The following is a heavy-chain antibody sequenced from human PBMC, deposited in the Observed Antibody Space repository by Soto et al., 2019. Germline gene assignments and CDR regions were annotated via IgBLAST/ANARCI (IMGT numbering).Heavy chain of an antibody. CDR1: GDSISGSH. CDR3: AKMGGRVVGATDWFDP. V-gene: IGHV4-4*07. J-gene: IGHJ5*02. Sequence: QVHLQESGPGLVRPSETLSLTCTVSGDSISGSHWSWIRQSAGKGLEWIGRVYSSGTTNYNPSLKRRVTMSLDTSKNQFSLEVRSMTAADTAVYFCAKMGGRVVGATDWFDPWGQGTLVTVSA. CDR2: VYSSGTT. D-gene: IGHD1-26*01.